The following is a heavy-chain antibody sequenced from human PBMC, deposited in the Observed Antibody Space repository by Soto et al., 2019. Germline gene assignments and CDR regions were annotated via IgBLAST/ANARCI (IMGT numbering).Heavy chain of an antibody. CDR3: ARDHYCSSTSCYATGGNYYYYMDV. Sequence: GGSLRLCCAASGFTFSSYWMHWVRQAPGKGLVWVSRINSDGSSTSYADSVKGRFTISRDNAKNTLYLQMNSLRAEDTAAYYCARDHYCSSTSCYATGGNYYYYMDVWGKGTTVTVSS. CDR1: GFTFSSYW. J-gene: IGHJ6*03. D-gene: IGHD2-2*01. V-gene: IGHV3-74*01. CDR2: INSDGSST.